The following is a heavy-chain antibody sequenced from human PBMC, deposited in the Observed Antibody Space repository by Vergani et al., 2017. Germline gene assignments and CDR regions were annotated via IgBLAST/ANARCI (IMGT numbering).Heavy chain of an antibody. CDR1: GFIFSDYV. CDR2: IWHDGSNK. CDR3: ALTYFPPTGSTGTVY. V-gene: IGHV3-33*01. J-gene: IGHJ4*02. D-gene: IGHD3-10*01. Sequence: QVQLVESGGGVVQPGKSLSLSCETSGFIFSDYVMHWVRQAPGKGLEWVAGIWHDGSNKYYADSVKGRFTISRDDSKNTLYLEMSRLNTEDSAVYYCALTYFPPTGSTGTVYWGPGAPVIVSS.